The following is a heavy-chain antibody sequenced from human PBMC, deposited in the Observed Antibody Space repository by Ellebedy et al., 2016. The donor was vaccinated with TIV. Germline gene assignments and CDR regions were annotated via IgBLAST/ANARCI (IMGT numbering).Heavy chain of an antibody. CDR1: GFTFSSYG. D-gene: IGHD3-3*01. V-gene: IGHV3-33*01. J-gene: IGHJ4*02. CDR2: IWYDGSIK. CDR3: ATDITPDFWSGYLYDY. Sequence: GESLKISCAASGFTFSSYGMHWVRQAPGKGLEWVAVIWYDGSIKYYADSVKGRFTISRDNSKNTLYLQMNSLRAEDTAVYYCATDITPDFWSGYLYDYWGQGTLVTVSS.